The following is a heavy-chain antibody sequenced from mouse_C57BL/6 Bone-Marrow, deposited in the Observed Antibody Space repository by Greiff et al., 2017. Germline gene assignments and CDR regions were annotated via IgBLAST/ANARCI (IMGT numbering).Heavy chain of an antibody. J-gene: IGHJ3*01. CDR1: GYTFTSYG. CDR3: ARSYGYDAGFAY. D-gene: IGHD2-2*01. Sequence: QVQLKESGAELARPGASVKLSCKASGYTFTSYGISWVKQRTGQGLEWIGEIYPRSGNTYYNEKFKGKATLTADKSSSTAYMELRSLTSEDSAVYFCARSYGYDAGFAYWGQGTLVTVSA. CDR2: IYPRSGNT. V-gene: IGHV1-81*01.